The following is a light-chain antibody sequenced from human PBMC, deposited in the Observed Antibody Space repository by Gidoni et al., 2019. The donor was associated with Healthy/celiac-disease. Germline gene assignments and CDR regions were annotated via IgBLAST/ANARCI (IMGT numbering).Light chain of an antibody. CDR2: KAS. Sequence: DIQMTQSPSTLSASVGDRVTITCRARQSISSWLAWYQQKPGKAPKLLIYKASSLESVVPSRFSGSGSGTEFTLTISSLQPDDFATYYCQQYNSYPCTFGQGTKVEIK. V-gene: IGKV1-5*03. CDR3: QQYNSYPCT. J-gene: IGKJ1*01. CDR1: QSISSW.